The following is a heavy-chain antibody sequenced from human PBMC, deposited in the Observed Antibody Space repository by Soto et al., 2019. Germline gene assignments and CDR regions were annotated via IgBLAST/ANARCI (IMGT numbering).Heavy chain of an antibody. CDR2: IYYSGST. D-gene: IGHD2-21*01. V-gene: IGHV4-31*03. CDR3: ARADRIVGHFDS. J-gene: IGHJ4*02. Sequence: QVQLQESGPGLVRPSQTLSLTCTVSGGSISSGTYYWSWIRQHPGKGLEWIGDIYYSGSTDYNPSLRSRVTISVDRSKNQFFPLLSSVTAADTAVYYCARADRIVGHFDSWGQGTLVTVSS. CDR1: GGSISSGTYY.